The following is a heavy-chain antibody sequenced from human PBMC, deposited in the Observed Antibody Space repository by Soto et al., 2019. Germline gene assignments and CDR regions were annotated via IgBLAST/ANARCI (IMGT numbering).Heavy chain of an antibody. V-gene: IGHV3-11*01. CDR3: ATVGYCSSTSCQTRYYYYGMDV. D-gene: IGHD2-2*03. CDR1: GFTFSDYS. Sequence: GGSLRLSCAASGFTFSDYSMNWVRQAPGKGLEWVSYISRSGSDIYYADSVKGRFTISRDNAKNSLFLQINSLRAEDAAVYYCATVGYCSSTSCQTRYYYYGMDVWGQGTTVTVSS. CDR2: ISRSGSDI. J-gene: IGHJ6*02.